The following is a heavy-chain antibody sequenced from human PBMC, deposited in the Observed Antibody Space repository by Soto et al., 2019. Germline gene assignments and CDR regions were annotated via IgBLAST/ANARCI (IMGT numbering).Heavy chain of an antibody. CDR2: IYYSGST. Sequence: SETLSLTCTVSGGSISSYYWSWIRQPPGKGLEWIGYIYYSGSTNYNPSLKSRVTISVDTSKNQFSLKLSSVTAADTAVYYCARERGYTYFPDFDIWGQGTMVTVSS. D-gene: IGHD5-12*01. CDR1: GGSISSYY. V-gene: IGHV4-59*01. CDR3: ARERGYTYFPDFDI. J-gene: IGHJ3*02.